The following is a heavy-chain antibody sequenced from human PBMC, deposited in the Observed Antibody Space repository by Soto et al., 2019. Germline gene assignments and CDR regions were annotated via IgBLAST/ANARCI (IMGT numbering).Heavy chain of an antibody. CDR3: AREKSGYYDY. D-gene: IGHD3-3*01. V-gene: IGHV1-8*01. Sequence: RQATEQGLEWMGWMNPNSGNTGYAQKFQGRVTMTRNTSISTAYMELSSLRSEDTAVYYCAREKSGYYDYWGQGTLVTVSS. J-gene: IGHJ4*02. CDR2: MNPNSGNT.